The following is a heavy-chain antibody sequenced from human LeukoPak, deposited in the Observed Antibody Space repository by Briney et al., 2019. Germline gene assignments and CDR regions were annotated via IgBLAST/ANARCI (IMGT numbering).Heavy chain of an antibody. CDR3: ATDRERDPSVYYLV. V-gene: IGHV3-23*01. J-gene: IGHJ4*02. Sequence: GGSLRLSCAASGFTFSDYAMSWVRQAPGQGLEWVSTITDDGSGTYYADSVKGRFTISRDNSKNTLFLQINSLRAEDSAVYYCATDRERDPSVYYLVGGQGTLITVSS. CDR1: GFTFSDYA. CDR2: ITDDGSGT. D-gene: IGHD3-22*01.